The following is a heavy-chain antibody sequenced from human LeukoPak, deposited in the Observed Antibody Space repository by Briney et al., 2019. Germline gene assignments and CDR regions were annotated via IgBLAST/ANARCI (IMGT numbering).Heavy chain of an antibody. J-gene: IGHJ4*02. Sequence: GGSLRLSCAASGFTFSDYYMNWIRQAPGKGLEWVSSISSSGSTTNYADSAKGRFTISRDNAKNSLYLQMNSLRAEDTAVYYCARKDGYSSSWSFDYWGQGTLVTVSS. CDR2: ISSSGSTT. V-gene: IGHV3-11*01. CDR1: GFTFSDYY. D-gene: IGHD6-13*01. CDR3: ARKDGYSSSWSFDY.